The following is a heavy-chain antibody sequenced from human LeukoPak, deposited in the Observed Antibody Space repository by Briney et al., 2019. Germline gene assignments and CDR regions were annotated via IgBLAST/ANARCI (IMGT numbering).Heavy chain of an antibody. J-gene: IGHJ4*02. D-gene: IGHD6-19*01. CDR2: IKEVGSPI. CDR3: AGSSGWLFDY. Sequence: PGGSLRLSCAGTGFTFNNYWMNWVRQAPGKGLEWVANIKEVGSPIYYVDSVKGRFTISRDNAKNSVYLQMNSLRAEDTAVYYCAGSSGWLFDYWGQGTLVAVSS. V-gene: IGHV3-7*01. CDR1: GFTFNNYW.